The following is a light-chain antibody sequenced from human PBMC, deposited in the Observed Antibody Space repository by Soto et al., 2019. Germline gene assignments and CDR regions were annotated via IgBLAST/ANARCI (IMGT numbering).Light chain of an antibody. CDR2: GTS. CDR1: QTISSNY. J-gene: IGKJ1*01. CDR3: QQYVRWT. Sequence: EIVLTQSPGTLSVSPGERATLSCRASQTISSNYLAWYQQKPGQAPSLLIYGTSSMATGIPDRFSVSGSGTDVTLTISRLEPEDSAIYYCQQYVRWTVGQGTKVEIK. V-gene: IGKV3-20*01.